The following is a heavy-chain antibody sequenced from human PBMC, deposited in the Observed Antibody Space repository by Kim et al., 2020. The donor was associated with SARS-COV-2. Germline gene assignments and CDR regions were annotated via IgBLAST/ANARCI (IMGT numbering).Heavy chain of an antibody. Sequence: GGSLRLSCAASGFTFDSYEINWVRQAPGKGLEWVSYISDSGSTTYYADSVKGRFTVSRDNAKNSLFLQMNILRAEDTAVYYCAREGVTGNDAFDIWGQGTLVTVSS. D-gene: IGHD3-9*01. CDR2: ISDSGSTT. CDR3: AREGVTGNDAFDI. J-gene: IGHJ3*02. V-gene: IGHV3-48*03. CDR1: GFTFDSYE.